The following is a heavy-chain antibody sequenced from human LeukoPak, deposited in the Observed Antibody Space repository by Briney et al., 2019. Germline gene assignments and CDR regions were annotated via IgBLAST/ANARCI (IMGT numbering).Heavy chain of an antibody. CDR3: ARDDKYCTKGVCYPGAFDI. CDR1: GGSIRSGDYY. CDR2: IYYSGST. Sequence: SETLSLTCTVSGGSIRSGDYYWSWIRQHPGKGLGWIGYIYYSGSTYYNPSLKSRVTISVDTSKNQFSLKLSSVTAADTAVYYCARDDKYCTKGVCYPGAFDIWGQGTTVTVSS. V-gene: IGHV4-31*03. J-gene: IGHJ3*02. D-gene: IGHD2-8*01.